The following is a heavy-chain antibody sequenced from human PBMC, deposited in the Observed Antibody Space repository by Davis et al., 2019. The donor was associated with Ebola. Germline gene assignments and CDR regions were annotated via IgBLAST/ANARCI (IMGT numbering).Heavy chain of an antibody. J-gene: IGHJ6*02. D-gene: IGHD2-15*01. V-gene: IGHV4-59*08. CDR2: INHRGST. CDR3: ARHILPKRMKYGMDV. CDR1: GGSISSYY. Sequence: MPSETLSLTCTVSGGSISSYYWSWIRQPPGKGLEWIGEINHRGSTNYNPSLKSRVTISVDTSKNEFSLKLSSVTAADTAMYYCARHILPKRMKYGMDVWGQGTTVTVSS.